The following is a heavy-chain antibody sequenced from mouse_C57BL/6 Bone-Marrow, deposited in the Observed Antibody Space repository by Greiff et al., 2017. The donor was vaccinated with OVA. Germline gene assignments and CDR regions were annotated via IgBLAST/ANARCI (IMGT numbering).Heavy chain of an antibody. CDR3: AIPITTVVATN. V-gene: IGHV1-50*01. CDR2: IDPSDSYT. CDR1: GYTFTSYW. J-gene: IGHJ2*01. D-gene: IGHD1-1*01. Sequence: QVQLQQPGAELVKPGASVKLSCKASGYTFTSYWMQWVKQRPGQGLEWIGEIDPSDSYTNYNQKFKGKATLTVDTSSSTAYMQLSSLTSEDSAVYYCAIPITTVVATNWGQGTTLTVSS.